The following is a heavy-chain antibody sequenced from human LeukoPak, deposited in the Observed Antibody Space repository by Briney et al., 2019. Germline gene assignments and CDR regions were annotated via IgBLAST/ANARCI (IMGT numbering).Heavy chain of an antibody. CDR2: ISAYNGNT. D-gene: IGHD3-10*01. CDR1: GGTFSIYA. Sequence: GASVKVSCKASGGTFSIYAISWVRQAPGQGLEWMGWISAYNGNTNYAQKLQGRVTMTTDTSTSTAYMELRSLRSDDTAVYYCARAVLKGVNLKLRDLDYWGQGTLVTVSS. J-gene: IGHJ4*02. CDR3: ARAVLKGVNLKLRDLDY. V-gene: IGHV1-18*01.